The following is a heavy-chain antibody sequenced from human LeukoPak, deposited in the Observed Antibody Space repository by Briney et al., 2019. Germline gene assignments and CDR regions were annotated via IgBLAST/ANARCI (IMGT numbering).Heavy chain of an antibody. D-gene: IGHD1-1*01. CDR3: ARRRRYPELTFDY. Sequence: SETLSLTCTVSGSSISSSSYYWGWIRQPPGKGLEWIGSIYYSGSTYYNPSLKSRVTISVDTSKNQSSLKLSSVTAADTAVYYCARRRRYPELTFDYWGQGTLVTVSS. CDR2: IYYSGST. CDR1: GSSISSSSYY. V-gene: IGHV4-39*07. J-gene: IGHJ4*02.